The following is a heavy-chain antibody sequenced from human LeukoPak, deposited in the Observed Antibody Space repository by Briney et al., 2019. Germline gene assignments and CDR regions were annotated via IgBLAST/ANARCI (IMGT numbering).Heavy chain of an antibody. Sequence: SETLSLTCAVYGGSFSGYYWSWLRQPPGKGLEWIGEINHSGSTYYNPSLKSRVTISIDTSKNQFSLKLNSVTAADTAVYYCARDWDSGYDRGLFDYWGQGTLVTVSS. CDR3: ARDWDSGYDRGLFDY. CDR2: INHSGST. D-gene: IGHD5-12*01. J-gene: IGHJ4*02. CDR1: GGSFSGYY. V-gene: IGHV4-34*01.